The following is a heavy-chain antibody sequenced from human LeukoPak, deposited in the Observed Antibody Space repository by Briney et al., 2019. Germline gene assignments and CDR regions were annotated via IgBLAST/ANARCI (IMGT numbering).Heavy chain of an antibody. Sequence: GGSLRLSSEASGFTLSSYWMDWVRQAPGKGLEWVANIKQDGSEMYYVDSVKGRFTISRDNAKNALYLQMNSLRPEDTAVYYCARGIVATVIYYYYMDVWGKGTTVTVSS. D-gene: IGHD5-12*01. J-gene: IGHJ6*03. CDR1: GFTLSSYW. V-gene: IGHV3-7*04. CDR3: ARGIVATVIYYYYMDV. CDR2: IKQDGSEM.